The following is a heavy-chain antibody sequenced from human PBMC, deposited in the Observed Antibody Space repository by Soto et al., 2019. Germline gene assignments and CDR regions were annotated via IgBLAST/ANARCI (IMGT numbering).Heavy chain of an antibody. CDR2: MYNSGST. J-gene: IGHJ6*02. D-gene: IGHD2-21*02. CDR1: GGSFSGYY. V-gene: IGHV4-34*01. CDR3: ARDLWGYCGADCYPLDV. Sequence: SETQSLTCAVYGGSFSGYYWSWIRQPPGKGLEWIGEMYNSGSTIYNPSLKSRVTISVDTSKNQFSLKLNSVTAADTAVYYCARDLWGYCGADCYPLDVWGQGTTVTVSS.